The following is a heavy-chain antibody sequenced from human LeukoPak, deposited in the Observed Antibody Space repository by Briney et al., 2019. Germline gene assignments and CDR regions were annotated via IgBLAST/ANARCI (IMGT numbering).Heavy chain of an antibody. D-gene: IGHD3-10*01. Sequence: SETLSLTCAVYVGSFSGYYWSWIRQPPGKGLEWIGEINHSGNTNYNSSLKSRVTISVDTSKNQFSLKLSSVTATDTAVYYCARGYYGSGSHCCHMDVWGKGTTITVS. V-gene: IGHV4-34*01. CDR2: INHSGNT. CDR1: VGSFSGYY. CDR3: ARGYYGSGSHCCHMDV. J-gene: IGHJ6*03.